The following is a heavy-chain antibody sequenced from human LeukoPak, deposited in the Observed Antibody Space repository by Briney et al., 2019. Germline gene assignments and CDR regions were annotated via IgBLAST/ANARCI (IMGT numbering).Heavy chain of an antibody. Sequence: ASVKVSCKASGYTFTSYYMHWVRQAPGQGLEWMGWISAYNGNTNYAQKLQGRVTMTTDTSTSTAYMELRSLRSDDTAVYYCARDGPYSSAFDYWGQGTLVTVSS. D-gene: IGHD6-19*01. CDR1: GYTFTSYY. CDR3: ARDGPYSSAFDY. CDR2: ISAYNGNT. V-gene: IGHV1-18*04. J-gene: IGHJ4*02.